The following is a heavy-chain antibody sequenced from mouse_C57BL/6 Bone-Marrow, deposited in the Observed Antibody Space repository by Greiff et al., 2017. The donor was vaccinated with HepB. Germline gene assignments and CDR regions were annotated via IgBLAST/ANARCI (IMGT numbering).Heavy chain of an antibody. V-gene: IGHV5-17*01. D-gene: IGHD1-1*01. J-gene: IGHJ1*03. CDR3: ASHYYGSSYWYFDV. Sequence: EVKLVESGGGLVKPGGSLKLSCAASGFTFSDYGMHWVRQAPEKGLEWVAYISSGSSTIYYADTVKGRFTLSRDNAKNTLFLQMTRRRSEDTAMYYWASHYYGSSYWYFDVWGTGTTVTVSS. CDR1: GFTFSDYG. CDR2: ISSGSSTI.